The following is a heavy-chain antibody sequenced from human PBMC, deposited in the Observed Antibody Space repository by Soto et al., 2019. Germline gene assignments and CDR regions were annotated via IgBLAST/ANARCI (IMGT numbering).Heavy chain of an antibody. CDR2: IWYDGSNK. CDR1: GFTFSSYG. V-gene: IGHV3-33*01. J-gene: IGHJ4*02. Sequence: RRLSCAASGFTFSSYGMHWVRQAPGKGLEWVAVIWYDGSNKYYADSVKGRFTISRDNSKNTLYLQMNSLRAEDTAVYYCARGRDGYNSEPFDYWGQGTLVTVSS. D-gene: IGHD5-12*01. CDR3: ARGRDGYNSEPFDY.